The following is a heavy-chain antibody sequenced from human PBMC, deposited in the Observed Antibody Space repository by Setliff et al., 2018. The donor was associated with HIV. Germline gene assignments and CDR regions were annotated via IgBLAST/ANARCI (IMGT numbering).Heavy chain of an antibody. Sequence: PSETLSLTCTVSGGSISSYYWSWIRQPAGKGLEWIGRIYTSGSTNYNPSLKGRFIISRDISANRVYLQMNSLRDDDTAMYYCARDRVISVRGVLRSTFDPWGRGTRVTVSS. V-gene: IGHV4-4*07. CDR2: IYTSGST. CDR3: ARDRVISVRGVLRSTFDP. CDR1: GGSISSYY. D-gene: IGHD3-10*01. J-gene: IGHJ5*02.